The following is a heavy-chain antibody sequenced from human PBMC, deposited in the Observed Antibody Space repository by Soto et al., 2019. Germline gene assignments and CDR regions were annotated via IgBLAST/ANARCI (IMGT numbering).Heavy chain of an antibody. CDR1: GGSFSSGDYY. Sequence: QVQLQESGPGLGTPYQTRSLTCIFSGGSFSSGDYYWSWIGHPPGTGLEWIGYIYYSGSTYYTPSLKSRVTISVDKSKNQFSLKLSSVTAADTAVYYCARDAQRALDYWGQGTLVTVSS. CDR2: IYYSGST. CDR3: ARDAQRALDY. D-gene: IGHD6-25*01. J-gene: IGHJ4*02. V-gene: IGHV4-30-4*01.